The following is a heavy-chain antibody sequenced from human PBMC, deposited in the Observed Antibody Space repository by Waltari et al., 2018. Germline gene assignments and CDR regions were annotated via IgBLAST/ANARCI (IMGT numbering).Heavy chain of an antibody. J-gene: IGHJ4*02. CDR2: INGNSGTT. Sequence: QVHLQESAPGRVRPSETLSLPSPVPVAPFGIYWWTWIRQPPGKGLEWIGEINGNSGTTNYNPSLKSRVTISKDASKNQFSLNMRSVTAADTAVYYCARRPSLGRWLPDWGQGVLVTVSS. CDR3: ARRPSLGRWLPD. D-gene: IGHD6-19*01. CDR1: VAPFGIYW. V-gene: IGHV4-59*12.